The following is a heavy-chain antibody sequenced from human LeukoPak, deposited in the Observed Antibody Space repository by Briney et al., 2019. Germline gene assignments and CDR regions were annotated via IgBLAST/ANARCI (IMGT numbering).Heavy chain of an antibody. CDR2: IYYSGNT. Sequence: SETLSLTCTVSGGSISSGGYYWSWIRQHPGKGLEWIGYIYYSGNTYYNPSLKSRVIISVDTSKNQFSLKLSSVTAADTAVYYCARSRGGYCSSTSCSRFDYWGQGTLVTVSS. V-gene: IGHV4-31*03. CDR1: GGSISSGGYY. J-gene: IGHJ4*02. D-gene: IGHD2-2*01. CDR3: ARSRGGYCSSTSCSRFDY.